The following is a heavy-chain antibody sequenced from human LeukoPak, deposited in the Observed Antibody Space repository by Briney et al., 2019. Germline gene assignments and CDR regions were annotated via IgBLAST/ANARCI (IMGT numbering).Heavy chain of an antibody. D-gene: IGHD2-15*01. J-gene: IGHJ4*02. CDR1: GFIFSDSW. CDR3: ARLRGSGTWYYFDY. V-gene: IGHV3-7*01. Sequence: PGGSLRLSCTVSGFIFSDSWMAWIRQAPGKGLEWVAIIEKNGSGKNYVDSVKGRFIISRDNAKNSLYLQMNSLRAEDTAVFYCARLRGSGTWYYFDYWGQGTLVTVSS. CDR2: IEKNGSGK.